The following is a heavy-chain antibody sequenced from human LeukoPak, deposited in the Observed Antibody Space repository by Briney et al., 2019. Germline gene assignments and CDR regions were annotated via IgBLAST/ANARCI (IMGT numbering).Heavy chain of an antibody. J-gene: IGHJ4*02. V-gene: IGHV4-38-2*01. Sequence: GSLRLSCAASGFTFSSYSMNWVRQAPGKGLEWIGSINHSVTIYYNPSLKSRVTIAVDTSKNQFSLKLSSVTAADTAVYFCTGVMDYDDGIGEPPPAAADYWGQGTLVTVSS. CDR3: TGVMDYDDGIGEPPPAAADY. D-gene: IGHD3-22*01. CDR1: GFTFSSYS. CDR2: INHSVTI.